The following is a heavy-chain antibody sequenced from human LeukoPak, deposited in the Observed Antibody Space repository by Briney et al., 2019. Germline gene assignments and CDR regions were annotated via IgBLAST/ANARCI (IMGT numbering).Heavy chain of an antibody. V-gene: IGHV1-18*01. J-gene: IGHJ4*02. CDR1: GYTFTSYG. CDR2: ISAYNGNT. Sequence: ASVKVSCKASGYTFTSYGITWVRQAPGQGLEWMGWISAYNGNTNYAQKFQGRVTMTRDTSTSTVYMELSSLRSDDTAVYYCARVGSVDTSGYYDYWGQGTLVTVSS. D-gene: IGHD3-22*01. CDR3: ARVGSVDTSGYYDY.